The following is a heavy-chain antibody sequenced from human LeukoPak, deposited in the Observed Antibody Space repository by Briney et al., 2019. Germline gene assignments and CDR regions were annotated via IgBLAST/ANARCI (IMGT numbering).Heavy chain of an antibody. CDR1: GFTFSDFY. Sequence: GGSLRLSCPASGFTFSDFYMSWVRQAPGKGLEWVANINKDGSEEKYVDSVKGRFTISRDNAKNSLYLQMSSLRADDTAVYYCARWPHCQDFWGRGTRVTVSS. J-gene: IGHJ4*02. CDR2: INKDGSEE. V-gene: IGHV3-7*03. CDR3: ARWPHCQDF.